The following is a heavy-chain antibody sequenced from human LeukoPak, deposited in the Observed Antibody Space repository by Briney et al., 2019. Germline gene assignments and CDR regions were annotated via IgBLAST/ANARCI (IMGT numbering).Heavy chain of an antibody. D-gene: IGHD2-15*01. CDR1: GYTLTELS. J-gene: IGHJ4*02. V-gene: IGHV1-24*01. Sequence: EASVKVSCKVSGYTLTELSMHWVRQAPGKGLEWMGGFDPEDGETIYAQKFQGRVTMAEDTSTDTAYMELSSLRSEDTAVYYCARDRTLYCSGGSCSATFDYWGQGTLVTVSS. CDR3: ARDRTLYCSGGSCSATFDY. CDR2: FDPEDGET.